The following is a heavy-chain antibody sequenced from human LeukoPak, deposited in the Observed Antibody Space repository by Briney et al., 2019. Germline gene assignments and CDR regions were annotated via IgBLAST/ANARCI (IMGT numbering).Heavy chain of an antibody. CDR1: GYSISSGYY. D-gene: IGHD5-12*01. CDR3: ARSLRGAYSAYATDY. Sequence: SETLSLTCAVSGYSISSGYYWNWIRQPPGKGLEWIGYIYYSGSSNYNPSLKSRVTISVDTSKNQFSLKLSSVTAADTAVYYCARSLRGAYSAYATDYWGQGTLVTVSS. V-gene: IGHV4-61*01. J-gene: IGHJ4*02. CDR2: IYYSGSS.